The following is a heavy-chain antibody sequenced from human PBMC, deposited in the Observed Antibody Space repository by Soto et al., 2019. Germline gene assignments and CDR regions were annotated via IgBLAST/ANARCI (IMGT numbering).Heavy chain of an antibody. Sequence: EVQLVESGGGLVKPGGSLRVSCAGSGFTFNNAWMNWVRQGPGKGLEWVGRIKSETDGGTTDYAAPVKGRFTISRDDSKNTLYLQMSSLKTEDPAVYYCTTGLGEVWGQGTLVTVSS. J-gene: IGHJ4*02. CDR2: IKSETDGGTT. D-gene: IGHD3-10*01. V-gene: IGHV3-15*07. CDR1: GFTFNNAW. CDR3: TTGLGEV.